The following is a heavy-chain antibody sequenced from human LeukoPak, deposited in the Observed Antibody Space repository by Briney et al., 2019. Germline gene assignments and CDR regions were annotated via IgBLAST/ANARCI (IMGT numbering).Heavy chain of an antibody. CDR3: ARVGHYDFWSGWVDADFDI. CDR2: IWYDGSNK. J-gene: IGHJ3*02. CDR1: GFTFSSYG. Sequence: GGSLRLSCAASGFTFSSYGMHWVRQAPGKGLEWVAVIWYDGSNKYYADSVKGRFTISRDNSKNTLYLQMNSLRAEDTAVYYCARVGHYDFWSGWVDADFDIWGQGTMVTVSS. V-gene: IGHV3-33*01. D-gene: IGHD3-3*01.